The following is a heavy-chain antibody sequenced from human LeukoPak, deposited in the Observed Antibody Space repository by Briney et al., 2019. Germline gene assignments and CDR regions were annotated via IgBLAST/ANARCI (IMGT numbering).Heavy chain of an antibody. D-gene: IGHD6-19*01. CDR1: GFTFSSYG. Sequence: PGGSLRLSCAASGFTFSSYGMHWVRQAPGKGLEWVAFIRYDGSNKYYADSVKGRFTISRDNSKNTLYLQMNSLRAEDTAVYYCAKEYSSGWYSCDYWGQGTLVTVSS. V-gene: IGHV3-30*02. CDR3: AKEYSSGWYSCDY. J-gene: IGHJ4*02. CDR2: IRYDGSNK.